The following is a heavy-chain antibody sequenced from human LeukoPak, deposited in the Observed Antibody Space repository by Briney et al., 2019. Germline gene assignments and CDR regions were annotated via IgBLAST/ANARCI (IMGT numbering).Heavy chain of an antibody. CDR2: INHSGST. CDR1: GGSFSGYY. CDR3: ARVPYYGSGSYYGGFDY. V-gene: IGHV4-34*01. Sequence: PSETLSLTCAVYGGSFSGYYWSWIRQPPGKGLEWIGEINHSGSTNYNPSLKSRVTISVDTSKNQFSLKLSSVTAADTAVYYCARVPYYGSGSYYGGFDYWGQGTLVTVSS. D-gene: IGHD3-10*01. J-gene: IGHJ4*02.